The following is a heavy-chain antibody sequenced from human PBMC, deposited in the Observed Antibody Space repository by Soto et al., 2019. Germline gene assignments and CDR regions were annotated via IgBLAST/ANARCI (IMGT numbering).Heavy chain of an antibody. Sequence: SETLSLTCSVSGGSITSYYWSWIRQPPGKGLEWIAYIYYSGSASYNPSLKSRVSISLDTSKNQFSLKLSSVTAADTAVYYCARTYDGSGPNSGGYGFDIWGQGTMVTVSS. CDR1: GGSITSYY. J-gene: IGHJ3*02. CDR3: ARTYDGSGPNSGGYGFDI. CDR2: IYYSGSA. V-gene: IGHV4-59*01. D-gene: IGHD3-22*01.